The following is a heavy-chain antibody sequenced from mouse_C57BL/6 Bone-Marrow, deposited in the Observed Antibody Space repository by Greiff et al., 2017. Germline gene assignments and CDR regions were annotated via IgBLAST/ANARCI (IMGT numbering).Heavy chain of an antibody. Sequence: QVQLKQSGAELARPGASVKLSCKASGYTFTSYGISWVKQRTGQGLEWIGEIYPRSGNTYYNEKFKGKATLTADKSSSTAYMELRSLTSEDSAVYFCARSYGNTAWFAYWGQGTLVTVSA. CDR2: IYPRSGNT. V-gene: IGHV1-81*01. J-gene: IGHJ3*01. D-gene: IGHD2-1*01. CDR3: ARSYGNTAWFAY. CDR1: GYTFTSYG.